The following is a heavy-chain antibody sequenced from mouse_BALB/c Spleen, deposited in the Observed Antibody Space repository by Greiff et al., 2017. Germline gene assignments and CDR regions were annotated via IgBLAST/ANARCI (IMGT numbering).Heavy chain of an antibody. V-gene: IGHV5-6-4*01. Sequence: EVKLVESGGGLVKPGGSLKLSCAASGFTFSSYTMSWVRQTPEKRLEWVATISSGGSYTYYPDSVKGRFTISRDNAKNTLYLQMSSLKSEDTAMYYCTSDYYGSRTPFAYWGQGTLVTVSA. CDR1: GFTFSSYT. CDR2: ISSGGSYT. D-gene: IGHD1-1*01. J-gene: IGHJ3*01. CDR3: TSDYYGSRTPFAY.